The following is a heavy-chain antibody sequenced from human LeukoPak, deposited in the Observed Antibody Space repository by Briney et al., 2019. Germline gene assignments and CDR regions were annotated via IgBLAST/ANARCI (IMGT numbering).Heavy chain of an antibody. CDR3: ARISRGYSGYDTSDY. D-gene: IGHD5-12*01. J-gene: IGHJ4*02. CDR2: ISGSGGST. V-gene: IGHV3-23*01. CDR1: GFTFSSYA. Sequence: GGSLRLSCAASGFTFSSYAMSWVRQAPGKGLEWVSAISGSGGSTYYADSVKGRFTITRDNSKNTLYLQMNSLRAEDTAVYYCARISRGYSGYDTSDYWGQGTLVTVSS.